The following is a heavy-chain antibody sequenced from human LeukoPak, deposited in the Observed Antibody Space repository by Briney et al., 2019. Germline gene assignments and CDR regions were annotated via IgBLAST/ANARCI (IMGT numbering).Heavy chain of an antibody. D-gene: IGHD2-8*02. CDR1: GFTFSSYA. CDR3: AKDHPRFRDYWAYFDY. J-gene: IGHJ4*02. Sequence: PGGSLRLSCAASGFTFSSYAMSWVRQAPGKGLEWVSAISGSGGSTYYADSVKGRFTISRDNSKNTLYLQMNSLRAEDTAVYYCAKDHPRFRDYWAYFDYWGQGTLVTVSS. CDR2: ISGSGGST. V-gene: IGHV3-23*01.